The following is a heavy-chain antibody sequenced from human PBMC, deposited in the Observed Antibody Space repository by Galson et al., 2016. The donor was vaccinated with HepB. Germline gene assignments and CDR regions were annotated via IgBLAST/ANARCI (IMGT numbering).Heavy chain of an antibody. Sequence: SLRLSCAVSGFTLGDYALNWVRQAPGKGLEWVAGIKQDGSEGYYVDSVKGRFTISRDNDNNSLYLQMNSLRVEDTAVYYCARDQSWGPGTLVTVSS. CDR2: IKQDGSEG. CDR3: ARDQS. CDR1: GFTLGDYA. J-gene: IGHJ4*02. V-gene: IGHV3-7*03.